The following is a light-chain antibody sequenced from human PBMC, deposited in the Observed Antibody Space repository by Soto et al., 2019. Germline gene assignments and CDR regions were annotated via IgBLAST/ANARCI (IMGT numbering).Light chain of an antibody. CDR3: QQADGFPIT. CDR2: AAS. V-gene: IGKV1-12*01. Sequence: IQMNQSPSSVSASVGYRVTITCRASQGISTWLAWYPQRQGKAPKFLTYAASSLHSGVPSRFSVSASGTDFTITISRLQPEDGSTYDGQQADGFPITFGQGTRLEIK. J-gene: IGKJ5*01. CDR1: QGISTW.